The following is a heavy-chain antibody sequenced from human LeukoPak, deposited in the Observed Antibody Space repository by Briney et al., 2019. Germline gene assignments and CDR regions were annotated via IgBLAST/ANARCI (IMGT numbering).Heavy chain of an antibody. D-gene: IGHD6-13*01. CDR3: ARVSPIPAAGSSYYFAMDV. V-gene: IGHV4-39*07. J-gene: IGHJ6*02. CDR2: IYYSGST. CDR1: GGSISSSSYY. Sequence: PSETLSLTCTVSGGSISSSSYYWGWIRQPPGKGLEWIGSIYYSGSTYYNPSFKSRVTMSLDTSNNQLSLKLTSVTAADTAVYYCARVSPIPAAGSSYYFAMDVWGQGTTVTVSS.